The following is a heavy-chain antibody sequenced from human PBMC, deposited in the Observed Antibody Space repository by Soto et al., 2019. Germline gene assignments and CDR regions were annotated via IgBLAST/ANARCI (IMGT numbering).Heavy chain of an antibody. D-gene: IGHD4-17*01. CDR1: GFTFSSYA. V-gene: IGHV3-23*01. CDR3: AKDTRYADYVRWFDS. Sequence: EVHLLESGGGLVQPGGSLRLSCTASGFTFSSYAMTWVRQAPGRGLEGVSGITASGGRTFYADSVKGRFTIARDNSRGTLYLQMNSLRAEDTAVYYCAKDTRYADYVRWFDSWGQGPLVTVSS. CDR2: ITASGGRT. J-gene: IGHJ5*01.